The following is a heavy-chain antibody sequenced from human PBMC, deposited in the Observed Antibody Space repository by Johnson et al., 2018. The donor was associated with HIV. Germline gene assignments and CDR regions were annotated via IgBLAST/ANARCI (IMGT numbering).Heavy chain of an antibody. Sequence: VQLVESGGGLVQPGRSLRLSCAASGFTFDDYAMHWVRQAPGKGLEWVSGISWNSGSIGYVDSVKGRFTISRDNAKNSLYLQMNSLRAEDTAVYYCARDGIYSSPWDAFDIWGQGTMVTVSS. D-gene: IGHD3-22*01. CDR1: GFTFDDYA. CDR2: ISWNSGSI. J-gene: IGHJ3*02. V-gene: IGHV3-9*01. CDR3: ARDGIYSSPWDAFDI.